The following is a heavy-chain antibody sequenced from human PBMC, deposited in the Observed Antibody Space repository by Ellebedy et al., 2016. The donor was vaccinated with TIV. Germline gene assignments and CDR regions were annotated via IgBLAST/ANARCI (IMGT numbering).Heavy chain of an antibody. J-gene: IGHJ4*02. Sequence: PGGSLRLSCAASGFTFSSYWMHWVRQAPGKGLVWVSRINSDGSSTNYADSVKGRFTISRDNAKNSLYLRMNSLRAEDTAVYYCARDYYGSGSYSSDWGQGTLVTVSS. V-gene: IGHV3-74*01. D-gene: IGHD3-10*01. CDR2: INSDGSST. CDR1: GFTFSSYW. CDR3: ARDYYGSGSYSSD.